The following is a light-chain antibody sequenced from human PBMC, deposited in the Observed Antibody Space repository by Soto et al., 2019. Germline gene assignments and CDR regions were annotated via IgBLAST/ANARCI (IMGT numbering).Light chain of an antibody. Sequence: QSVLTQPASVSGSPGQSITISCTGSSSDIGAYNYVSWFQQYPGKAPKLISSEVSNRPSGVSNRFSGSKSGTAASLTISGLQTEDEADYFCFSFTTDWTHGLGTGTKV. CDR2: EVS. CDR1: SSDIGAYNY. J-gene: IGLJ1*01. V-gene: IGLV2-14*01. CDR3: FSFTTDWTHG.